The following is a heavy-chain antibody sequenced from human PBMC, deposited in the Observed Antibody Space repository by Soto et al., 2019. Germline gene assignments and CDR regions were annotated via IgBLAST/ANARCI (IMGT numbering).Heavy chain of an antibody. CDR2: IIPIFGTA. V-gene: IGHV1-69*01. D-gene: IGHD3-9*01. Sequence: QVQLVQSGAEVKKPGSSVKVSYKASGGTFSSYAISWVRQAPGQGLEWMGGIIPIFGTANYAQKFQSRVTITADESTSTAYMELSSLRSEDTAVYYCAWSDNDWPYAFDIWGQGTMVTVSS. CDR3: AWSDNDWPYAFDI. J-gene: IGHJ3*02. CDR1: GGTFSSYA.